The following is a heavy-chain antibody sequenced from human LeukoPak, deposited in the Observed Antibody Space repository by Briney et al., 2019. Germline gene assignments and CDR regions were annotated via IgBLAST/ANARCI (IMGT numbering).Heavy chain of an antibody. D-gene: IGHD1-26*01. J-gene: IGHJ4*02. CDR1: GVTLSSYG. CDR3: AKDSGRWAFDY. V-gene: IGHV3-30*18. CDR2: TSYDGTNV. Sequence: GGSLRLSCTGSGVTLSSYGMHWVRQAPGKGLEWVAVTSYDGTNVYHADSVKGRFTVSRDNSKNTLYLQMNSLRIEDTAVYFCAKDSGRWAFDYWGQGTLVTVSS.